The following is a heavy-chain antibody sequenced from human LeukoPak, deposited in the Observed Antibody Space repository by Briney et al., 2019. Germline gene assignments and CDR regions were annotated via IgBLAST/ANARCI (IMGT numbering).Heavy chain of an antibody. CDR1: GYSFTSYW. CDR3: ARHRAHYDSSGYYIDY. J-gene: IGHJ4*02. V-gene: IGHV5-51*01. D-gene: IGHD3-22*01. Sequence: GESLQISCKGSGYSFTSYWIGWVRQMPGKGLEWMGIIYPGDSDTRYSPSFQGQVTISADKSISTAYLQWSSLKASDTAMYYCARHRAHYDSSGYYIDYWGQGTLVTVSS. CDR2: IYPGDSDT.